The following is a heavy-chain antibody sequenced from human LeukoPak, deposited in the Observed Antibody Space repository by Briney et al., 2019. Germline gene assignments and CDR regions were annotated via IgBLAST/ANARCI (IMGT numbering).Heavy chain of an antibody. CDR2: VYTVGTT. Sequence: SGTLSLTCAVSGDSISSGRYFWTWIRQPAGKGLEWIGRVYTVGTTDYNPSLRSRDTMSVDTSKNQFSLKLSSVTAADTAVYYCARAASRSSTWFDPWGQGTLVTVSS. J-gene: IGHJ5*02. CDR3: ARAASRSSTWFDP. D-gene: IGHD2-15*01. CDR1: GDSISSGRYF. V-gene: IGHV4-61*02.